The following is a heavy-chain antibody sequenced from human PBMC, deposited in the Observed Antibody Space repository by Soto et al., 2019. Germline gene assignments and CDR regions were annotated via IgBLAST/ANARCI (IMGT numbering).Heavy chain of an antibody. J-gene: IGHJ6*02. V-gene: IGHV3-30-3*01. Sequence: QVQLVESGGGVVQPGRSLRLSRAASGFTFSSYAMHWVRQAPGKGLEWVAVISYDGSNKYYADSVKGRFTISRDNSKNTLYLQMNSLRAEDTAVYYCAREYYDILTGYFYYYYYGMDVWGQGTTVTVSS. CDR1: GFTFSSYA. CDR3: AREYYDILTGYFYYYYYGMDV. CDR2: ISYDGSNK. D-gene: IGHD3-9*01.